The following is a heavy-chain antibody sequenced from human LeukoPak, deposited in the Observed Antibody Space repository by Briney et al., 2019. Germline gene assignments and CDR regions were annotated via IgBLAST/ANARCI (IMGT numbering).Heavy chain of an antibody. Sequence: GGSLRLSCAASGFTFSNYWMSWVRQARGKGLEWVANINQDGSAKYNVDSVKGRFTLSRDNTKNSLYLQMNSLRAEDTAVFYCARGGAPYCTSTSCYEDWFDPWGQGTLVTVSS. V-gene: IGHV3-7*05. J-gene: IGHJ5*02. CDR3: ARGGAPYCTSTSCYEDWFDP. D-gene: IGHD2-2*01. CDR2: INQDGSAK. CDR1: GFTFSNYW.